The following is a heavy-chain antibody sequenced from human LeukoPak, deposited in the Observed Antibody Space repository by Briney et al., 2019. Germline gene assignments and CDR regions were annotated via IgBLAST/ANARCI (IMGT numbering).Heavy chain of an antibody. J-gene: IGHJ5*02. V-gene: IGHV1-69*13. CDR3: ARGVIATVPSNWFDP. D-gene: IGHD2-21*01. Sequence: GASVKVSCKASGGTFSSYAISWVRQAPGQGLEWMGGIIPIFGTANYAQKFQGRVTITADESTSTAYMELSSLRSEDTAVYYCARGVIATVPSNWFDPWGQGTLVTVSS. CDR1: GGTFSSYA. CDR2: IIPIFGTA.